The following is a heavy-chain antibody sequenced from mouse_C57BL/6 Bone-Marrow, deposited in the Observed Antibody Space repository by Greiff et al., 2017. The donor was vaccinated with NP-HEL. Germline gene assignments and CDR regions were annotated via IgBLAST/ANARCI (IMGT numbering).Heavy chain of an antibody. J-gene: IGHJ1*03. CDR3: ARRYDYDGWYFDV. CDR1: GYAFTNYL. D-gene: IGHD2-4*01. CDR2: INPGSGGT. V-gene: IGHV1-54*01. Sequence: QVHVKQSGAELVRPGTSVKVSCKASGYAFTNYLIEWVKQRPGQGLEWIGVINPGSGGTNYNEKFKGKATLTADKSSSTAYMQLSSLTSEDSAVYFCARRYDYDGWYFDVWGTGTTVTVSS.